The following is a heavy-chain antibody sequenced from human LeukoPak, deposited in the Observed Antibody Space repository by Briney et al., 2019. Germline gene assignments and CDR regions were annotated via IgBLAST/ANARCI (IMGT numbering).Heavy chain of an antibody. CDR3: ARAILSDPKYYGMDV. V-gene: IGHV3-20*04. CDR1: GFKFSDYG. D-gene: IGHD3-9*01. J-gene: IGHJ6*02. Sequence: GGSLRLSCAASGFKFSDYGMSWVRQAPGKGLEWVSGINWNADSTGYADSVKGRFTISKDNAKNSLFLQMNSLRAEDTAMYYCARAILSDPKYYGMDVWGQGTTVTVSS. CDR2: INWNADST.